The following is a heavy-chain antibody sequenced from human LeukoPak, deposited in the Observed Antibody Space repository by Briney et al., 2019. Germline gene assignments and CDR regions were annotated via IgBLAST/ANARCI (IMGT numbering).Heavy chain of an antibody. J-gene: IGHJ4*02. V-gene: IGHV1-8*02. CDR3: ARVSRNEWELLYVFDY. CDR1: GYTFTGYY. CDR2: MNPNSGNT. Sequence: GASVKVSCKASGYTFTGYYMHWVRQAPGQGLEWMGWMNPNSGNTGYAQKFQGRVTMTRNTSISTAYMELSSLRSEDTAVYYCARVSRNEWELLYVFDYWGQGTLVTVSS. D-gene: IGHD1-26*01.